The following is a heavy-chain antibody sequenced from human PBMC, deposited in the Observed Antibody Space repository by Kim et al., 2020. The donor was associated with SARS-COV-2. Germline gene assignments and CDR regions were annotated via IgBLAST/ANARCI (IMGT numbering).Heavy chain of an antibody. D-gene: IGHD1-26*01. J-gene: IGHJ6*02. Sequence: SETLSLTCAVYGGSFSGYYWSWIRQPPGKGLEWIGEINHSGSTNYNPSLKSRVTISVDTSKNQFSLKLSSVTAADTAVYYCARGRVGYYYYYGMDVWGQG. CDR1: GGSFSGYY. CDR3: ARGRVGYYYYYGMDV. V-gene: IGHV4-34*01. CDR2: INHSGST.